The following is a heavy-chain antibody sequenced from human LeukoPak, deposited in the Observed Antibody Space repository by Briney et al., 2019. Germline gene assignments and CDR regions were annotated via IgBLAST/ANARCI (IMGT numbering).Heavy chain of an antibody. CDR3: AKDIFNSSSWYYLFGY. J-gene: IGHJ4*02. CDR1: GFTFSSYA. CDR2: ISGSGGST. V-gene: IGHV3-23*01. Sequence: PGGSLRLSCAASGFTFSSYAMSWVRQAPGKGLEWVSAISGSGGSTYYADSVKGRFTISRDNSKNTLYLQMNSLRAEDTAVYYCAKDIFNSSSWYYLFGYWGQGTLVTVSS. D-gene: IGHD6-13*01.